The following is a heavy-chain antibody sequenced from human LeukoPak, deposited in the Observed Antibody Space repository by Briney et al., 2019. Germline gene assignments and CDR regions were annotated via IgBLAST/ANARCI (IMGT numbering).Heavy chain of an antibody. CDR3: ASGAASIAAAHDH. CDR1: GFTLSSYA. D-gene: IGHD6-13*01. J-gene: IGHJ4*02. V-gene: IGHV3-30*04. Sequence: TGGSLRLSCVASGFTLSSYAMHGVLQAPGKGLEWVAVISYDGSNKYYADSVKGRFTISRDNSKTTLYLQMNSLRAEHTAVYYCASGAASIAAAHDHCGQGTLVTVSS. CDR2: ISYDGSNK.